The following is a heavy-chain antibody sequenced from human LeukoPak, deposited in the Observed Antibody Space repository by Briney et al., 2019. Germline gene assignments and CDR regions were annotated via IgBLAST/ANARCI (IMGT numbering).Heavy chain of an antibody. CDR2: INPNSGGT. CDR1: GYTFTGYY. Sequence: GASVKVSCKASGYTFTGYYMHWVRQAPGQGLEWMGWINPNSGGTNYAQKFQGRVTMTRDTSISTAYMELSRLRSDDTAVYYCARDVEGDTTYYDFWSGSYNRFDPWGQGTLVTVSS. D-gene: IGHD3-3*01. V-gene: IGHV1-2*02. CDR3: ARDVEGDTTYYDFWSGSYNRFDP. J-gene: IGHJ5*02.